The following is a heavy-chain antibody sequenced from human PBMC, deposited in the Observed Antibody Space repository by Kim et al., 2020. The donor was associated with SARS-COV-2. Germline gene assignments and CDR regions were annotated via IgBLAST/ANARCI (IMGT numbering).Heavy chain of an antibody. Sequence: GGSLRLSCAASGFTFSSYAMSWVRQAPGKGLEWVSAISGSGGSTYYADSVKGRFTISRDNSKNTLYLQMNSLRAEDTAVYYCAKTSAGTIAAAADYWGQGTLVTVSS. CDR1: GFTFSSYA. J-gene: IGHJ4*02. D-gene: IGHD6-13*01. CDR2: ISGSGGST. V-gene: IGHV3-23*01. CDR3: AKTSAGTIAAAADY.